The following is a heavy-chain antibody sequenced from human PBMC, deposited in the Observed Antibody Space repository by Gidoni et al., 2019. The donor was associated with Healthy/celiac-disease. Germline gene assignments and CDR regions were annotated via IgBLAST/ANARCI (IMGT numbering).Heavy chain of an antibody. Sequence: GKGLEWIGSIYYSGSTYYNPSLKRRVTITLDTSKNQFYLKLSSVTAADTAVYYCACIAARPNWFDPWGQGTLVTVSA. J-gene: IGHJ5*02. CDR2: IYYSGST. V-gene: IGHV4-39*01. CDR3: ACIAARPNWFDP. D-gene: IGHD6-6*01.